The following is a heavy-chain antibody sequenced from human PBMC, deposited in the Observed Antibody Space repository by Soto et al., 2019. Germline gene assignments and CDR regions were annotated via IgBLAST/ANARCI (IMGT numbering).Heavy chain of an antibody. V-gene: IGHV3-30-3*01. Sequence: QAQLVESGGGVVQPGRSLRLSCAASGFTFSSYAMHWVRQAPGKGLEWVAVISYDGSNKYYADSVKGRFTISRDNSKNTLYLQMNSLRAEDTGVYYCARELSQGIPGGVFDYWGQGTLVTVSS. CDR3: ARELSQGIPGGVFDY. D-gene: IGHD2-2*02. J-gene: IGHJ4*02. CDR1: GFTFSSYA. CDR2: ISYDGSNK.